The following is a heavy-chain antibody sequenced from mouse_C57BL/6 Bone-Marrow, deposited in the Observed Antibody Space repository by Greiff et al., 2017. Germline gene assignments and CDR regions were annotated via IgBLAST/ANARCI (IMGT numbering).Heavy chain of an antibody. Sequence: QVQLQQSGAELVRPGASVTLSCKASGYTFTDYEMHWVKQTPVHGLEWIGAIDPETGGTAYNQKFKGKAILTADTSSSTAYMALRSLTSEDSAVYYCTIYYYGDFAYWGQGTLVTVSA. D-gene: IGHD1-1*01. CDR1: GYTFTDYE. V-gene: IGHV1-15*01. J-gene: IGHJ3*01. CDR2: IDPETGGT. CDR3: TIYYYGDFAY.